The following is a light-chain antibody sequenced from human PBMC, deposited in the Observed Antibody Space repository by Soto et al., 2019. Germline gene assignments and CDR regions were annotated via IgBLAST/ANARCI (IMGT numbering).Light chain of an antibody. J-gene: IGKJ1*01. Sequence: DIQMTQSPSTLSASIGDRVTITCRASQNISNWLAWYQQKPGKAPKLLIYKASSLEGGVPSRFSGRASGTEFTLTISSLQPDDFATYYCQHYDGFPWTFGQGTKVEIK. CDR2: KAS. CDR3: QHYDGFPWT. V-gene: IGKV1-5*03. CDR1: QNISNW.